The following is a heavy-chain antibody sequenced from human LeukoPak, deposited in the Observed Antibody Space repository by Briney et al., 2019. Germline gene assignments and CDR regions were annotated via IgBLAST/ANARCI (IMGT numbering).Heavy chain of an antibody. D-gene: IGHD3-16*01. V-gene: IGHV4-59*01. CDR1: GGSISSYY. Sequence: SETLSLTCTVSGGSISSYYWSWIRQPPGKGLEWVGYIYYSGSTNYNPSLKSRVTISVDTSKNQFSLKLSSVTAADMAVYYCARDGGDAFDIWGQGTMVTVSS. J-gene: IGHJ3*02. CDR3: ARDGGDAFDI. CDR2: IYYSGST.